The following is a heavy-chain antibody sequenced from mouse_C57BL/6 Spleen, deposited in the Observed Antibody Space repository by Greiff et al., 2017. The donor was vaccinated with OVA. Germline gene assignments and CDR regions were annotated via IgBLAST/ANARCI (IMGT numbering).Heavy chain of an antibody. J-gene: IGHJ4*01. CDR1: GYSITSGYY. Sequence: EVKLQESGPGLVKPSQSLSLTCSVTGYSITSGYYWNWIRQFPGNKLEWMGYISYDGSNNYNPSLKNRISITRDTSKNQFFLKLNSVTTEDTATYYCASSPYSNYEEAMDYWGQGTSVTVSS. D-gene: IGHD2-5*01. V-gene: IGHV3-6*01. CDR3: ASSPYSNYEEAMDY. CDR2: ISYDGSN.